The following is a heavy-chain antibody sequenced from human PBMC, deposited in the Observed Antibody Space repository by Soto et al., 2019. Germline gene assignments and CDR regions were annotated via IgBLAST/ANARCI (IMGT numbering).Heavy chain of an antibody. D-gene: IGHD2-15*01. CDR1: GFTFSNAW. J-gene: IGHJ6*02. V-gene: IGHV3-15*07. CDR3: TTDGSGYCRGGSCYGTDYYYYSMDV. CDR2: IKSKTDGGTT. Sequence: EVQLVESGGGLVKPGWSLRLSCAASGFTFSNAWMNWVRQAPWKGLEWFGRIKSKTDGGTTDYAAPLKGRFTISRDDSKNTLYLQMNSLKTEDTAVYYCTTDGSGYCRGGSCYGTDYYYYSMDVWGQGTTVTGSS.